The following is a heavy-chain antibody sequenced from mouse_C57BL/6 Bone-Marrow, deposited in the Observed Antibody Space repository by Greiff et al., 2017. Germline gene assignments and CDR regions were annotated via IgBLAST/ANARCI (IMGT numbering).Heavy chain of an antibody. CDR2: INPNNGGT. D-gene: IGHD2-4*01. Sequence: VQLQQSGPELVKPGASVKISCKASGYTFTDYYMNWVKQSNGKSLEWIGDINPNNGGTSYNQKFKGKATLTVDKSSSTAYMELRSLTSEDSAVYYCAIDYPAWFAYWGQGTLVTVSA. CDR3: AIDYPAWFAY. CDR1: GYTFTDYY. J-gene: IGHJ3*01. V-gene: IGHV1-26*01.